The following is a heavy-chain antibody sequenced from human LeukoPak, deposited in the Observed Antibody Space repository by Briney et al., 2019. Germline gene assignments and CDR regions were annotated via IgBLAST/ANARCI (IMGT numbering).Heavy chain of an antibody. D-gene: IGHD2-21*01. CDR2: IFTSGST. V-gene: IGHV4-61*02. J-gene: IGHJ1*01. CDR1: GGSVRSGSYY. CDR3: ASALFPWAEYFQH. Sequence: SETLSLTCTVSGGSVRSGSYYWSWIGQPAGKGLEWIGRIFTSGSTNYNPSLKSRVTISMDTSKNQFSLNLSSVTAADTAVYYCASALFPWAEYFQHWGQGTLVTVSS.